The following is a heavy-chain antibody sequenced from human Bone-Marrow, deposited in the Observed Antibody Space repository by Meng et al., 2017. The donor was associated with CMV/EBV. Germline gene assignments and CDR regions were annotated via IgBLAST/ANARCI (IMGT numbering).Heavy chain of an antibody. CDR3: ARGYILTGFDY. V-gene: IGHV3-66*02. Sequence: GGSLRLSCVASGFTVSSNYMSWVRQAPGKGLEWVSVIYSGGSTYYADSVKGRFTMSRDNSKNTLYLQMNSLRAEDTAVYYCARGYILTGFDYWGQGTLVTVSS. CDR1: GFTVSSNY. J-gene: IGHJ4*02. CDR2: IYSGGST. D-gene: IGHD3-9*01.